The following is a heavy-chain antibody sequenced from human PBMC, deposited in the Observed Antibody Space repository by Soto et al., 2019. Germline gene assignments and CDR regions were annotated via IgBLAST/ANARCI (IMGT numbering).Heavy chain of an antibody. Sequence: GESLKISCRASGYIITNYWIGWVRQMPGKGLEWMGIIYPGDSDTRYSPSFQGQVTISADKSISTAYLQWSSLKASDTAMYYCASTEPEGGPYYFDYWGQGALVTVSS. CDR2: IYPGDSDT. J-gene: IGHJ4*02. CDR1: GYIITNYW. V-gene: IGHV5-51*01. D-gene: IGHD3-16*01. CDR3: ASTEPEGGPYYFDY.